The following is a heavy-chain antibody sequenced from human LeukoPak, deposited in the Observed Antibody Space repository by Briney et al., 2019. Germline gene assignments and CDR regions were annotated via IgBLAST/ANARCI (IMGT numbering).Heavy chain of an antibody. Sequence: GASVKVSCKASGYTFSTYAMHWVRQAPGQRLEWMGWMNPNSGNTGYAQKFQGRVTMTRDTSISTAYMELSSLRSEDTAVYYCARMEFVRLDGDNWFDPWGQGTLVTVSS. CDR2: MNPNSGNT. D-gene: IGHD2-8*01. V-gene: IGHV1-8*02. J-gene: IGHJ5*02. CDR3: ARMEFVRLDGDNWFDP. CDR1: GYTFSTYA.